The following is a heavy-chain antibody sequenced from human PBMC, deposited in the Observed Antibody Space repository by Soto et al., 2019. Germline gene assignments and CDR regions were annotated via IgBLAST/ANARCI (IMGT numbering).Heavy chain of an antibody. J-gene: IGHJ5*02. V-gene: IGHV3-64*01. D-gene: IGHD3-16*01. CDR2: ISSNGGST. Sequence: PGGSLRLSCAASGFTFSSYAMHWVRQAPGKGLEYVSAISSNGGSTYYANSVKGRFTISRDNSKNTLYLQMGSLRAEDMAVYYSARGACPCGQGTLVPVSA. CDR1: GFTFSSYA. CDR3: ARGACP.